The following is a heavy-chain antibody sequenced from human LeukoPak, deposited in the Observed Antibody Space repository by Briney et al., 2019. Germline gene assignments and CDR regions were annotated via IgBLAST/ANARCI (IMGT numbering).Heavy chain of an antibody. CDR2: ISYSGST. CDR3: ARLFYDHLWGSYRNGWDYFDY. J-gene: IGHJ4*02. D-gene: IGHD3-16*02. V-gene: IGHV4-39*01. CDR1: GGSIRSYY. Sequence: SETLSLTCSVSGGSIRSYYWGWIRQSPGKGLEWIGTISYSGSTHYNPPLKSRVTISVDTSKNQFSLKLSSVTAADTAVYYCARLFYDHLWGSYRNGWDYFDYWGQGTLVTVSS.